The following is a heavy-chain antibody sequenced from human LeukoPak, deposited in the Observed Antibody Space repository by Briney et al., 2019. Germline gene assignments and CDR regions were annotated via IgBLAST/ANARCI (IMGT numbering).Heavy chain of an antibody. CDR2: IKQDGSEK. Sequence: GGSLRLSCAASGFTFSSYWMSWVRQAPGKGLEWVANIKQDGSEKYYVDSVKGRFTISRDNAKNSLYLQMNSLRAEDTAVYYCARGPYHFWSGYADDAFDIWGQGTMVTVSS. V-gene: IGHV3-7*01. J-gene: IGHJ3*02. CDR1: GFTFSSYW. D-gene: IGHD3-3*01. CDR3: ARGPYHFWSGYADDAFDI.